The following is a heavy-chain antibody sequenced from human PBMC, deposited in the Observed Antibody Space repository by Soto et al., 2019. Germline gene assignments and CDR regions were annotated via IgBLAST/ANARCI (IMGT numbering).Heavy chain of an antibody. Sequence: QVQLVESGGGVVQPGRSLRLSCAASGFTFSSYAMHWVRQAPGKGLEWVAVISYDGSNKYYADSVKGRFTISRDNSKNTLYLQMNSLRAEDTAVYYCARGLGDYYGSGSYYIPPNWFDPWGQGTLVTVSS. D-gene: IGHD3-10*01. CDR1: GFTFSSYA. CDR2: ISYDGSNK. CDR3: ARGLGDYYGSGSYYIPPNWFDP. V-gene: IGHV3-30-3*01. J-gene: IGHJ5*02.